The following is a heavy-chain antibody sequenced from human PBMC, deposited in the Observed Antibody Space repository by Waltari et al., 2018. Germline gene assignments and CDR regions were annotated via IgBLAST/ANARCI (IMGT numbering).Heavy chain of an antibody. V-gene: IGHV4-61*09. J-gene: IGHJ3*02. CDR2: INTSGRT. D-gene: IGHD6-13*01. CDR1: GGSISSGSYY. Sequence: QVQLQESGPGLVKPSQTLSLTCTVSGGSISSGSYYWSWIRQPAGKGLEWIGYINTSGRTNYNPSIKSRVTISVDTSKNQFSLKLSSVTAADTAVYYCARAYSSSWYSVGAFDIWGQGTMVTVSS. CDR3: ARAYSSSWYSVGAFDI.